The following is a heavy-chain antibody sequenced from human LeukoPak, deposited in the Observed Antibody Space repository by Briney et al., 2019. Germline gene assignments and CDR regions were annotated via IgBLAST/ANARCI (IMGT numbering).Heavy chain of an antibody. V-gene: IGHV3-30*18. CDR1: GFTFSSYG. D-gene: IGHD3-16*01. Sequence: GRSLRLSCAASGFTFSSYGMHWVRQAPGKGLEWVAVISYDGSNKYYAGSVKGRFTISRDNSKNTLYLQMNSLRAEDTAVYYCAKDGGAARYYFDYWGQGTLVTVSS. CDR2: ISYDGSNK. J-gene: IGHJ4*02. CDR3: AKDGGAARYYFDY.